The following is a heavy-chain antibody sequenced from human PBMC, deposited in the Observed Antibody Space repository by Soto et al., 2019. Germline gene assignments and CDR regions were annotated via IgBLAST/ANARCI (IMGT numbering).Heavy chain of an antibody. CDR1: EGTFSAYT. Sequence: QGQLVQSGAEVKKPGSSVKVSCTASEGTFSAYTINWVRQAPGQRLEWMARIIPKHGTATYAEKFQGRAATTADRSTNTAYLELSSLRADDTAVYYCARHVLLPSSKVYYMDVWGKGTTVTVSS. CDR3: ARHVLLPSSKVYYMDV. D-gene: IGHD3-3*02. CDR2: IIPKHGTA. V-gene: IGHV1-69*08. J-gene: IGHJ6*03.